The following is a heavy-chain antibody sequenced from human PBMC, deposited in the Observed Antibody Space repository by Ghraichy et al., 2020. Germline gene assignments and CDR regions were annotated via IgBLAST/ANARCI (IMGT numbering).Heavy chain of an antibody. D-gene: IGHD6-25*01. J-gene: IGHJ4*02. V-gene: IGHV3-23*01. CDR1: GFTFSSYA. CDR2: ISGSAGTT. Sequence: GGSLRLSCAASGFTFSSYAMSWVRQAPGKGLEWVSGISGSAGTTYYADSVKGRFTISRDNSKDTLYLQMNSLRAEDSAVYYCAKYFIATVNSYVDYWGQGTLVTVSS. CDR3: AKYFIATVNSYVDY.